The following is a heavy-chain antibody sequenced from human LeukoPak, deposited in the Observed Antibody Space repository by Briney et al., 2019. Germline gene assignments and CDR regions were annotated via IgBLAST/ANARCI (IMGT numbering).Heavy chain of an antibody. CDR1: GFTFSSYA. Sequence: GGSLRLSCAASGFTFSSYAMHWVRQAPGKGLEWVAVISYDGSNKYYADSVKGRFTISRDNSKNTLYLQMNSLRAEDTAVYYCAKGGYYGYFDWLLNLGFDYWGQGTLVTVSS. CDR3: AKGGYYGYFDWLLNLGFDY. J-gene: IGHJ4*02. D-gene: IGHD3-9*01. V-gene: IGHV3-30*04. CDR2: ISYDGSNK.